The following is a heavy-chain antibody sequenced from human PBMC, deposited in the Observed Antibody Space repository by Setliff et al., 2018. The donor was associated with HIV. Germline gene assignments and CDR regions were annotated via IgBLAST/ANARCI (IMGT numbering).Heavy chain of an antibody. J-gene: IGHJ4*02. CDR3: ARDGYSSSWYVISGSFDY. CDR1: GGSISSSSYY. D-gene: IGHD6-13*01. CDR2: VYYSGST. V-gene: IGHV4-39*06. Sequence: TSETLSLTCIVSGGSISSSSYYWGWIRQPPGKGLEWIGTVYYSGSTYYNPSLKSRVTISVDTSENQFPLKLSSVTAADTAVYYCARDGYSSSWYVISGSFDYWGQGILVTVSS.